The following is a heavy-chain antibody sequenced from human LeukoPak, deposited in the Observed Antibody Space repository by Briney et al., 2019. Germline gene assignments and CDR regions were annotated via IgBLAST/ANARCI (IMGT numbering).Heavy chain of an antibody. CDR1: GFSFSDYY. Sequence: PGGSLRLSCAASGFSFSDYYMSWIRQAPGKGLEWVSYITTTGNTIFYADSVKGRFTISRGNAKNSLYLQMNSLRAEDTAVYYCASLNSGPFYFDYWGQGTLVTVSS. J-gene: IGHJ4*02. D-gene: IGHD5-12*01. CDR2: ITTTGNTI. V-gene: IGHV3-11*04. CDR3: ASLNSGPFYFDY.